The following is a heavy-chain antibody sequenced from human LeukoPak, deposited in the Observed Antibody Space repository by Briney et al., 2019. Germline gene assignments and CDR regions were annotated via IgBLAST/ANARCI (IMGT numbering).Heavy chain of an antibody. CDR3: AKAIVASYYYYYGMDV. CDR1: GFTFSSYA. J-gene: IGHJ6*02. Sequence: GGSLRLSCAASGFTFSSYAMSWVRQAPGKGLNWVSAITSGGSTYYADSEKGRFTISRDNSKNTLYLQMNSLRAEDTAVYYCAKAIVASYYYYYGMDVWGQGTTVTVSS. V-gene: IGHV3-23*01. CDR2: ITSGGST. D-gene: IGHD5-12*01.